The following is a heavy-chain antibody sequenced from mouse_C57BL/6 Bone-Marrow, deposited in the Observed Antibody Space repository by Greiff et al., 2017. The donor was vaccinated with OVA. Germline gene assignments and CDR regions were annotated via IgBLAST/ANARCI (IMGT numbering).Heavy chain of an antibody. J-gene: IGHJ3*01. V-gene: IGHV3-6*01. CDR1: GYSITSGYY. CDR3: AVNAY. CDR2: ISYDGSN. Sequence: DVKLQESGPGLVKPSQSLSLTCSVTGYSITSGYYWNWIRQFPGNKLEWMGYISYDGSNNYNPSLKNRISITRDTSKNQFFLKLNSVTTEDTATYYCAVNAYWGQGTLVTVSA.